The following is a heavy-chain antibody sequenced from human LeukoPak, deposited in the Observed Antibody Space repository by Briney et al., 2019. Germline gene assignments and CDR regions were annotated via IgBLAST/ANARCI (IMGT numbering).Heavy chain of an antibody. J-gene: IGHJ6*02. CDR2: IIPIFGIL. Sequence: SVTVSFTASGGTFSDDAITWVRQAPGQGPEWMGGIIPIFGILNYARKFQGRVTITADEFANAAYMELSSLRSDDTAVYYCARSLGYCSGDSCSYYGMDVWGQGTAVTVSS. V-gene: IGHV1-69*13. CDR1: GGTFSDDA. CDR3: ARSLGYCSGDSCSYYGMDV. D-gene: IGHD2-15*01.